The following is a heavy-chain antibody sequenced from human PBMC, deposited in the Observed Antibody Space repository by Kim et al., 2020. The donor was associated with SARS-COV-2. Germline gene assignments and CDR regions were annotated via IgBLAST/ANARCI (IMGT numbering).Heavy chain of an antibody. J-gene: IGHJ4*02. CDR1: GASISDDY. CDR3: ARLPDITGWPFDY. CDR2: FSYNKRT. D-gene: IGHD6-19*01. Sequence: SETLSLTCTISGASISDDYWTWIRQPPGKGLEWIGYFSYNKRTSYNPSLKSRVSMSLDTSRNQFSLKLNSVTAADTAVYYCARLPDITGWPFDYWAQGTLLTVSS. V-gene: IGHV4-59*08.